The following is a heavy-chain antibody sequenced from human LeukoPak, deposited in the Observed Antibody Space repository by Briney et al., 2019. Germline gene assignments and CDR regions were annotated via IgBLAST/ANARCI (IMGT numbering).Heavy chain of an antibody. CDR3: AKDSWIGSSWTNYFDY. V-gene: IGHV3-30*02. J-gene: IGHJ4*02. D-gene: IGHD6-13*01. CDR1: GLTFSCYG. Sequence: GGSLRLSCAASGLTFSCYGMHWVRQAPGKGLEWVAFIRYDGSNKYYADSVKGRFTISRDNSKNTLYLQMNSLRAEDTAVYYCAKDSWIGSSWTNYFDYWGQGTLVTVSS. CDR2: IRYDGSNK.